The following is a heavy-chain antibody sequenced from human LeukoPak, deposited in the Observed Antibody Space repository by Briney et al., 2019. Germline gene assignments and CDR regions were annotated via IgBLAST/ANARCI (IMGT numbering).Heavy chain of an antibody. D-gene: IGHD2-15*01. Sequence: GGSLRLSCLVSGFSFSSFGMHWVRQTPGKGLEFVSAIAASWGNTYYTASAKGRFTISRDDAENSLYLQMNSLRDDDTAVYYCARRVGYCSGDSCYSFDSWGQGALVTVSS. CDR2: IAASWGNT. V-gene: IGHV3-64*04. J-gene: IGHJ4*02. CDR3: ARRVGYCSGDSCYSFDS. CDR1: GFSFSSFG.